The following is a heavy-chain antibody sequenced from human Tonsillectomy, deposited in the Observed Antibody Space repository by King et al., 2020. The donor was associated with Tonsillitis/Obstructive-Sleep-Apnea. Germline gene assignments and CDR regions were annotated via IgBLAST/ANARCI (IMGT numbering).Heavy chain of an antibody. V-gene: IGHV4-59*08. CDR1: GGSISSYY. D-gene: IGHD3-3*01. J-gene: IGHJ5*02. CDR3: AGHVTIFGVPS. CDR2: IYYSGST. Sequence: VQLQESGPGLVKPSETLSLTCTVSGGSISSYYWSWIRQPPGKGLEWIGYIYYSGSTNYNPSLKSRVTISVDTSKNQFSLKLSSATAADTAVYYCAGHVTIFGVPSWGQGTLVTVSS.